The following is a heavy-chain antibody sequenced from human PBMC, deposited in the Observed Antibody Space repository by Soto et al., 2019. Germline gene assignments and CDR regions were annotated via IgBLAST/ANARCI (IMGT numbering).Heavy chain of an antibody. CDR1: GFIFGNYW. CDR3: ARGGVAFSKSEY. D-gene: IGHD2-8*01. CDR2: IDRDGSRK. J-gene: IGHJ4*02. Sequence: EVQLVESGGGLVQPGGSLRLSCAGSGFIFGNYWMTWVRQAPGKGLEWLANIDRDGSRKYYVDSVKGRFTISRDNAESSLSLEMNSLRVEDTAVYYCARGGVAFSKSEYWGQGTLVTVS. V-gene: IGHV3-7*04.